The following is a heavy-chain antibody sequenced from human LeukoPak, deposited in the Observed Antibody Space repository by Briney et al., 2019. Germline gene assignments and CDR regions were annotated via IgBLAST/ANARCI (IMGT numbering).Heavy chain of an antibody. Sequence: SETLSLTCAVYGGSFSGYYWSWIRQPPGKGLEWIGEINHSGSTNYNPSLKSRVTISVDTSKNQFSLKLSSVTAADTAVYYCAREPRGGSGSFRFDYWGQGTLVTVSS. CDR2: INHSGST. J-gene: IGHJ4*02. CDR3: AREPRGGSGSFRFDY. CDR1: GGSFSGYY. V-gene: IGHV4-34*01. D-gene: IGHD3-10*01.